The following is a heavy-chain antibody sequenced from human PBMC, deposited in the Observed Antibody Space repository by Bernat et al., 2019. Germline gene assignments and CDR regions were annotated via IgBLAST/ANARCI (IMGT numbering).Heavy chain of an antibody. D-gene: IGHD2-15*01. V-gene: IGHV3-48*01. CDR2: ISSSSSTI. Sequence: EVQLVESGGGLVQIGGSLRLSCAASGFTISSYSMNWVRQAPGKGLEWVSYISSSSSTIYYADSVKGRFTISRDNAKNSLYLQMNSLRVEDTAVYYCARGVATRGDYWGQGTLVTVSS. CDR3: ARGVATRGDY. CDR1: GFTISSYS. J-gene: IGHJ4*02.